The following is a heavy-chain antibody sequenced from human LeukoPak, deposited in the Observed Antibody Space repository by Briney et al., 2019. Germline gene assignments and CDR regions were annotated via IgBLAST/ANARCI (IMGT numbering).Heavy chain of an antibody. CDR1: GGTFSSYA. D-gene: IGHD2-15*01. CDR3: ASRIGYCSGGSCYWHYFDY. Sequence: VKVSCKASGGTFSSYAISWVRQAPGQGLEWMGGIIPIFGTANYAQKFQGRVRITADESTSTAYMELSSLRSEDTAVYYCASRIGYCSGGSCYWHYFDYWGQGTLVTVSS. V-gene: IGHV1-69*01. J-gene: IGHJ4*02. CDR2: IIPIFGTA.